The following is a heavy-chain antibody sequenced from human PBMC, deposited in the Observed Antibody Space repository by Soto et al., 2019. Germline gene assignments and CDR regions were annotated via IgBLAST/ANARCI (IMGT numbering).Heavy chain of an antibody. CDR3: AKDFKVSGSHYGTLNYYYGMDV. V-gene: IGHV3-30*18. D-gene: IGHD3-10*01. CDR1: GFTFSTYV. J-gene: IGHJ6*02. CDR2: ISYDGYLK. Sequence: GGSRRRSWAASGFTFSTYVMQWGRQAPGKGLGWVAVISYDGYLKYYVDAVKGRFTVARDNSKNTLFLEMNSLRVEDTAVYFCAKDFKVSGSHYGTLNYYYGMDVWGQGTTVTVSS.